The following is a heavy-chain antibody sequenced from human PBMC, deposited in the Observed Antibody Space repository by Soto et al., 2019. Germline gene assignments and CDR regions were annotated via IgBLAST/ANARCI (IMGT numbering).Heavy chain of an antibody. J-gene: IGHJ4*02. CDR2: IWFDGSNQ. D-gene: IGHD3-16*01. V-gene: IGHV3-33*01. Sequence: VGSLRLSCAASGFTFSNLGMHWVRQAPGKGLEWVAVIWFDGSNQYYADSVKGRFTISRDNSKNTLYLQMNNLRAEDTAVYYCARPRGGQPGPFDDWGQGTLVTVSS. CDR3: ARPRGGQPGPFDD. CDR1: GFTFSNLG.